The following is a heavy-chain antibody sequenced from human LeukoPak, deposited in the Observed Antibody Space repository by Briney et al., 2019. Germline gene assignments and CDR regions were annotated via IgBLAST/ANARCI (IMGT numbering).Heavy chain of an antibody. CDR3: ARVFHQQSSSLAPGIAVAGAPSNWFDP. CDR2: INTNTGNP. J-gene: IGHJ5*02. CDR1: GYTFTSYA. D-gene: IGHD6-19*01. Sequence: ASVTVSCKASGYTFTSYAMNWVRQAPGQGLEWMGWINTNTGNPTYAQGFTGRFVFSLDTSVSTAYLQISSLKAEDTAVYYCARVFHQQSSSLAPGIAVAGAPSNWFDPWGQGTLVTVSS. V-gene: IGHV7-4-1*02.